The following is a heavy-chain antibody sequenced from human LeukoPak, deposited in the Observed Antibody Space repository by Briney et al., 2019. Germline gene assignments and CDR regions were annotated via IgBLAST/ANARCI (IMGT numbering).Heavy chain of an antibody. CDR2: INWNSARV. J-gene: IGHJ4*02. CDR3: AKDIGGSGSF. Sequence: GRSLRLSCAASGYSFDAYAMHWVRQAPGKGLEWVSSINWNSARVGYADSVKGRFTISRDNAKNSLYLQMDSLRAEDTAFYYCAKDIGGSGSFWGQGTLVTVSS. D-gene: IGHD3-10*01. V-gene: IGHV3-9*01. CDR1: GYSFDAYA.